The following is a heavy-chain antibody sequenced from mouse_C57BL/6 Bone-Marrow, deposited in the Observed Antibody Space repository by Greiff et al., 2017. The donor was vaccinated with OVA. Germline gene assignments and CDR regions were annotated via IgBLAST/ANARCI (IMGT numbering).Heavy chain of an antibody. CDR1: GYTFTSYW. D-gene: IGHD3-2*02. CDR3: ARSQVTGYAMDY. J-gene: IGHJ4*01. Sequence: VKLQQSGAELVKPGASVKLSCKASGYTFTSYWMQWVKQRPGQGLEWIGEIDPSDSYTNYNQKFKGKATLTVDTSSSTAYMQLSSLASEVSAVYYCARSQVTGYAMDYWGQGTSVTVSS. CDR2: IDPSDSYT. V-gene: IGHV1-50*01.